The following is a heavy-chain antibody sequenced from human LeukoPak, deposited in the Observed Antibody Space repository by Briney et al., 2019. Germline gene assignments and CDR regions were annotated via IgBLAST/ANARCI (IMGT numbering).Heavy chain of an antibody. CDR1: GFTSSTYP. CDR2: ISYDGTNK. V-gene: IGHV3-30*04. CDR3: AREVGVVPAAILITYGMDV. J-gene: IGHJ6*02. D-gene: IGHD2-2*01. Sequence: GGSLRLSCAASGFTSSTYPMHWVRQAPGKGLEWVAVISYDGTNKYYTDSVKGRFTISRDNSKNTLYLQMNSLRAEDTAVYYCAREVGVVPAAILITYGMDVWGQGTTVTVSS.